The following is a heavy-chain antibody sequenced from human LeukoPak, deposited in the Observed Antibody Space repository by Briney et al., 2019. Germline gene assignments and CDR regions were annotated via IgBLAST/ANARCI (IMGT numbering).Heavy chain of an antibody. D-gene: IGHD2-2*02. J-gene: IGHJ5*02. CDR3: AKDDRGYCSSTSCYSSGPLGP. V-gene: IGHV1-8*01. CDR1: GYTFTSYD. Sequence: GASVKVSCKASGYTFTSYDINWVRQATGQGLEWMGWMNPNSGNTGYAQKFQGRVTMTRNTSISTAYMELSSLRSEDTAVYYCAKDDRGYCSSTSCYSSGPLGPWGQGTLVTVSS. CDR2: MNPNSGNT.